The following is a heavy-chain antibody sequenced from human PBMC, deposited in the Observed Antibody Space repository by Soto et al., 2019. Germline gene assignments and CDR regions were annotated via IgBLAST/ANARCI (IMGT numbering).Heavy chain of an antibody. J-gene: IGHJ4*02. CDR3: AKDKNPYSNYDSLADY. V-gene: IGHV3-23*01. CDR2: ISGSGGST. CDR1: GFTFSSYA. Sequence: GGSLRLSCAASGFTFSSYAMSWVRQAPGKGLEWVSAISGSGGSTYYADSVKGRFTISRDNSKNTLYLQMNSLRAEDTAVYYCAKDKNPYSNYDSLADYWGQGTLVTVSS. D-gene: IGHD4-4*01.